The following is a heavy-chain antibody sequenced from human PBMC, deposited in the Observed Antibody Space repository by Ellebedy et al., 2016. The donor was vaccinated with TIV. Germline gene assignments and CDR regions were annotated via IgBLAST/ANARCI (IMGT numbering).Heavy chain of an antibody. Sequence: SETLSLTCTVSGGSITGYYWTWIRQSPGKGLEWIGNIYYSGSTNYNPSLKTRVAMSVDTSKSQFYLELNSVTAADTAQYHCARGIFGESIGLYFDSWGQGTLVTVSS. CDR2: IYYSGST. CDR3: ARGIFGESIGLYFDS. D-gene: IGHD3-10*01. V-gene: IGHV4-59*01. CDR1: GGSITGYY. J-gene: IGHJ4*02.